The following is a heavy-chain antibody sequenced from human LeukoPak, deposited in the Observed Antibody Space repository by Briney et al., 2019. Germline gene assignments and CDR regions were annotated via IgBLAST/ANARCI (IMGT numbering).Heavy chain of an antibody. CDR3: ARSYHIAAALDY. CDR1: GYSFSSHW. Sequence: GESLKISCKGSGYSFSSHWIAWVRQVPGKGLEWMGIIYPGDSDTRYSPSFQGQVTISADKSICTAYLQWSSLKASDTAMYYCARSYHIAAALDYWGQGTLVTVSS. D-gene: IGHD6-13*01. J-gene: IGHJ4*02. V-gene: IGHV5-51*01. CDR2: IYPGDSDT.